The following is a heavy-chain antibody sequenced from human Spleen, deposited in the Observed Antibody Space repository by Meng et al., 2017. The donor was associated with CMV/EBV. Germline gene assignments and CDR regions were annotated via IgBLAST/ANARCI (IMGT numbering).Heavy chain of an antibody. CDR3: VRGAWFGDSPAPGGMDV. V-gene: IGHV3-23*01. CDR2: IRGSGSST. Sequence: GESLKISCEASGLTFSSYTMSWVRQAPGKGLEWVSAIRGSGSSTYYEDSVEGRFTISRDNSNNTLYLQMNSLRAEDTALYYCVRGAWFGDSPAPGGMDVWGQGTTVTVSS. J-gene: IGHJ6*02. D-gene: IGHD3-10*01. CDR1: GLTFSSYT.